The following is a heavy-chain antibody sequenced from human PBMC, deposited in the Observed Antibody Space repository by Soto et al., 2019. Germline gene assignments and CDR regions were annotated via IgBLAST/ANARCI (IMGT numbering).Heavy chain of an antibody. CDR1: GYPVTAYY. J-gene: IGHJ3*02. D-gene: IGHD3-3*01. CDR3: ARGGGVGVAGSAAFDM. V-gene: IGHV1-2*02. Sequence: QLHLVQSGAVVKKPGASVTVSCSASGYPVTAYYMHWVRQAPGRGLEWMGGINPATGAAKYTQTFQGRVTITRDTSASTVFMELSGLTSEDTAVCYCARGGGVGVAGSAAFDMWGQGTLVTVSS. CDR2: INPATGAA.